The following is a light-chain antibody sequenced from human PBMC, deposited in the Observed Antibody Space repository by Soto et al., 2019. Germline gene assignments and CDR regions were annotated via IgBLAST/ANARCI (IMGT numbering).Light chain of an antibody. CDR2: VDS. Sequence: YELTQPPSVSVAPGQTARITCGGNNIESKSVHWYQQRPGQAPVLVIYVDSDRPSGIPDRFSASRSGDTATLTISRVDAGDEADYYCQVWASTAEFFVFGSGTKVTVL. J-gene: IGLJ1*01. CDR1: NIESKS. CDR3: QVWASTAEFFV. V-gene: IGLV3-21*02.